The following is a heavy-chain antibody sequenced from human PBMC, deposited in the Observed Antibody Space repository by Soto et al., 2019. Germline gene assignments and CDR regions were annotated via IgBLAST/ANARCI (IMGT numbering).Heavy chain of an antibody. D-gene: IGHD3-16*01. V-gene: IGHV1-2*04. CDR3: ATTTSPGWAWGMDY. J-gene: IGHJ4*02. CDR1: GYTFTGYY. CDR2: INPNSGGT. Sequence: QVQLVQSGAEVKKPGASVKVSCKASGYTFTGYYMHWVRQAPGQGLEWMGWINPNSGGTNYAQKFYCWITMTRDTSISTAYMELSRLRSDDTAVYYCATTTSPGWAWGMDYWRQGPLVTVSS.